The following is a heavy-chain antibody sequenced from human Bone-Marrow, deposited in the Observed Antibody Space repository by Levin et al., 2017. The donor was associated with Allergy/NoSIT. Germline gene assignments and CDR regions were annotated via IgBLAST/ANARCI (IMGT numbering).Heavy chain of an antibody. CDR3: ARGRPIYPDGSGYYWDGLDV. CDR1: SGSFSNYY. J-gene: IGHJ6*02. CDR2: INHSGST. D-gene: IGHD3-22*01. V-gene: IGHV4-34*01. Sequence: TPSETLSLTCAVYSGSFSNYYWSWIRRPPGKGLEWLGEINHSGSTHYNPSLKSRVTISEDTSKNQFSLSLSSVTAADTAVYYCARGRPIYPDGSGYYWDGLDVWGQGTTVTVSS.